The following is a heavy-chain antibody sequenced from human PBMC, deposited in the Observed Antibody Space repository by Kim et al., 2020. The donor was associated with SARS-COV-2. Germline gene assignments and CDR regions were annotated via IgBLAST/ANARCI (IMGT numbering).Heavy chain of an antibody. CDR1: GFTFDDYA. CDR2: ISWNSGSI. V-gene: IGHV3-9*01. J-gene: IGHJ4*02. Sequence: GGSLRLSCAASGFTFDDYAMHWVRQAPGKGLEWVSGISWNSGSIGYADSVKGRFTISRDNAKNSLYLQMNSLRAEDTALYYCAKDGKWFGELGYFDYWGQGTLVTVSS. CDR3: AKDGKWFGELGYFDY. D-gene: IGHD3-10*01.